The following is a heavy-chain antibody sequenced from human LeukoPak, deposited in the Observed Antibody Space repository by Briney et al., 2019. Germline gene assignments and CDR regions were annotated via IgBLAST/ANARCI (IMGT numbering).Heavy chain of an antibody. CDR3: ARGVAAQILNWFDP. D-gene: IGHD6-6*01. Sequence: SETLSLTCAVYGGSFSGYYWSWIRQPPGKGLEWIGEINHSGSTNYNPSLKSRVTISVDTSKNQFSLKLSSVTAAGTAVYYCARGVAAQILNWFDPWGQGTLVTVSS. J-gene: IGHJ5*02. CDR2: INHSGST. CDR1: GGSFSGYY. V-gene: IGHV4-34*01.